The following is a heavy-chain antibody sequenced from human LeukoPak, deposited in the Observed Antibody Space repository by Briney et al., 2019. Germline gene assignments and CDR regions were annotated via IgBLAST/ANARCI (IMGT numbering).Heavy chain of an antibody. J-gene: IGHJ3*02. CDR1: GFTFSNYA. D-gene: IGHD3-22*01. Sequence: GGSLRLSCAASGFTFSNYAMSWVRQAPGKGLEWVSAISASGGSTYNADSVKGRFTISRDNSKNTLYLQMNSLRAEDTAVYYCARVSHDSSGYYYLYDAFDIWGQGTMVTVSS. CDR3: ARVSHDSSGYYYLYDAFDI. V-gene: IGHV3-23*01. CDR2: ISASGGST.